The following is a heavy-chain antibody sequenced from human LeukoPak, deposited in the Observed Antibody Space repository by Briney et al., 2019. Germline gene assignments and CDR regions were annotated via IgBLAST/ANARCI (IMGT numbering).Heavy chain of an antibody. CDR3: ARARVAGTGGDY. CDR1: GFTFRSYW. Sequence: GGSLRLSCAASGFTFRSYWMTWVRQAPGKGLEWVANIKQDGSEKYYVDSVKGRFTISRDNAKNSLYLQMNSLRAEDTAVYYCARARVAGTGGDYWGQGTLVTVSS. V-gene: IGHV3-7*03. CDR2: IKQDGSEK. J-gene: IGHJ4*02. D-gene: IGHD6-19*01.